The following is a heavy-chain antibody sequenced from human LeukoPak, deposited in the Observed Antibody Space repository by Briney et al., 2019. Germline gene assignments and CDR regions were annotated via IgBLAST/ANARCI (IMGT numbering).Heavy chain of an antibody. CDR1: GFTFTSYL. CDR3: ARETNYGSGSSSFYYYYGMDV. V-gene: IGHV3-48*03. J-gene: IGHJ6*02. CDR2: ISNSGSIS. D-gene: IGHD3-10*01. Sequence: GGSLRLSCAASGFTFTSYLMNWVRQAPGKGLEFVSYISNSGSISKYGDSVKGRFTISRHNADNTLYLPMLSLRAADPAVYYCARETNYGSGSSSFYYYYGMDVWGQGTTVTVSS.